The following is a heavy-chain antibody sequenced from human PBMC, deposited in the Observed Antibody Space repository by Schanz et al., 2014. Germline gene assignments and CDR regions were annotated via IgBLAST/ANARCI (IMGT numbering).Heavy chain of an antibody. D-gene: IGHD3-10*01. CDR2: ISYGGLS. V-gene: IGHV4-59*02. Sequence: QVQLQESGPGLVKPSETLSLTCTVSGGSVSTYKWGWIRQPPGKGLEYIGAISYGGLSAYNPAHKRRVTISLDTCKNQFSLNLNSVTAADTAVYYCAREWSSFDYWGQGALVTVSS. J-gene: IGHJ4*02. CDR3: AREWSSFDY. CDR1: GGSVSTYK.